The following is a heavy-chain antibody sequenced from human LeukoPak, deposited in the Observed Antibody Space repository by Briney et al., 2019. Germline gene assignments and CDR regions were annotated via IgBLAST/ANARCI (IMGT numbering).Heavy chain of an antibody. J-gene: IGHJ4*02. D-gene: IGHD3-22*01. CDR1: GDSINSLDL. CDR3: AGLVGRYSSGLYYYYFDY. Sequence: SETLSLTCTVSGDSINSLDLWSWVRQPPGKGLEWIGEMYLSGTTHSNPSVKSRVTISIDKSKNQFFLNLSSMTAADTAVYYCAGLVGRYSSGLYYYYFDYWGQGTLVTVSS. CDR2: MYLSGTT. V-gene: IGHV4-4*02.